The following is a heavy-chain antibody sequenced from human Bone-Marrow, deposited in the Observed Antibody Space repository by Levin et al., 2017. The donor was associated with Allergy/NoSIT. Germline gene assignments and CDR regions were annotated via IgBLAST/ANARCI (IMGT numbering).Heavy chain of an antibody. V-gene: IGHV3-21*01. Sequence: GESLKISCAASGFTFSSYSMNWVRQAPGKGLEWVSSISSSSSYIYYADSVKGRFTISRDNAKNSLYLQMNSLRAEDTAVYYCARDTKVDIVATIDYWGQGTLVTVSS. CDR3: ARDTKVDIVATIDY. J-gene: IGHJ4*02. D-gene: IGHD5-12*01. CDR2: ISSSSSYI. CDR1: GFTFSSYS.